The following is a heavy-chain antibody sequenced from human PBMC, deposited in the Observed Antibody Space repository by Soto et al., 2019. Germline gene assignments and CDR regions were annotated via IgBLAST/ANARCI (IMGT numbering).Heavy chain of an antibody. D-gene: IGHD3-22*01. J-gene: IGHJ3*01. Sequence: PGGSLRLSCAASGFTSSNYAMSWVRQAPGKGLEWVSVISGSGDSTYYADSVKGRFSIPRDNSKNTLYLQMSSLRAEDTAVYYCASHRIKMILVVLTSSAFDLWGRGTLVTVSS. CDR3: ASHRIKMILVVLTSSAFDL. V-gene: IGHV3-23*01. CDR2: ISGSGDST. CDR1: GFTSSNYA.